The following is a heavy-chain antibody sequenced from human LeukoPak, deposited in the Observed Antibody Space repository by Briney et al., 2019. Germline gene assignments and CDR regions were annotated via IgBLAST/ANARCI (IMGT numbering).Heavy chain of an antibody. J-gene: IGHJ4*02. Sequence: SETLSLTCAVSGGSISSGGYSWSWIRQPPGKGLEWIGYIYHSGSTYYNPSLKSRVTISVDRSKNQFSLKLSSVTAADTAVYYCARSRSSGNYYSTATYYFDYWGQGTLVTVSS. CDR2: IYHSGST. V-gene: IGHV4-30-2*01. CDR3: ARSRSSGNYYSTATYYFDY. D-gene: IGHD1-26*01. CDR1: GGSISSGGYS.